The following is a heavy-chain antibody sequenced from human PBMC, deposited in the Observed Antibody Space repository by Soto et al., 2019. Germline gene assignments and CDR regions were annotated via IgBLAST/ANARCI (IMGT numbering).Heavy chain of an antibody. Sequence: GESLKISCKASGYSFTDDWIGWVRQMPGKGLEWMGIIYPGDSDTRYSPSFQGQVTISADKSINTAYLQWSSLKASDTAMYYCARVQCRYDFDFWGQGTMVTVSS. J-gene: IGHJ4*01. CDR2: IYPGDSDT. CDR1: GYSFTDDW. CDR3: ARVQCRYDFDF. D-gene: IGHD5-12*01. V-gene: IGHV5-51*01.